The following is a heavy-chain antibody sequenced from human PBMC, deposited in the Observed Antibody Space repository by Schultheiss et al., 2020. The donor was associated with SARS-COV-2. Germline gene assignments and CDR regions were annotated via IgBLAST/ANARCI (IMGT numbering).Heavy chain of an antibody. D-gene: IGHD6-13*01. CDR3: ARGRYSSSQFDY. V-gene: IGHV4-39*01. CDR2: INHSGST. J-gene: IGHJ4*02. Sequence: GSLRLSCTVSGGSISSSSYYWSWIRQPPGKGLEWIGEINHSGSTNYNPSLKSRVTISVDRSKNQFSLKLSSVTAADTAVYYCARGRYSSSQFDYWGQGTLVTVSS. CDR1: GGSISSSSYY.